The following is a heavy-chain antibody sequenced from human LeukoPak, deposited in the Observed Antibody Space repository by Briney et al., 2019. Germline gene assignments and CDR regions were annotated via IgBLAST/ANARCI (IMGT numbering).Heavy chain of an antibody. V-gene: IGHV1-18*01. CDR1: GYTFSNYG. CDR3: ARDLGEYSSSWYISSYYYGMDV. D-gene: IGHD6-13*01. CDR2: ISAYNGNT. Sequence: ASVKVSCKASGYTFSNYGISWVRQAPGQGLEWMGWISAYNGNTNYAQKLQGRVTMTTDTSTSTAYMELRSLRSDDTAVYYCARDLGEYSSSWYISSYYYGMDVWGQGTTVTVSS. J-gene: IGHJ6*02.